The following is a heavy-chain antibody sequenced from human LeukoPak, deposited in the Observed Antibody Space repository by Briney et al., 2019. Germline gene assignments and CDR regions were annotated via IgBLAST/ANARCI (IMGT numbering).Heavy chain of an antibody. Sequence: GASVKVSCKASGYTFTGYYMHWVRQAPGRGLEWMGWINPNSGGTNYAQKFQGRVTMTRDTSISTAYMELSRLRSDDTAVYYCARDTSSWYWGVPGPQFDPWGQGTLVTVSS. J-gene: IGHJ5*02. D-gene: IGHD6-13*01. V-gene: IGHV1-2*02. CDR1: GYTFTGYY. CDR2: INPNSGGT. CDR3: ARDTSSWYWGVPGPQFDP.